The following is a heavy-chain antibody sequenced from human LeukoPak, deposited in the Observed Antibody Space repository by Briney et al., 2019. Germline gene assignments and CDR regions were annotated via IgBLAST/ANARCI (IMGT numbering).Heavy chain of an antibody. CDR2: IWYDGNNK. Sequence: GGSLRLSCAASEFTFSSYGMHWVRQPPGKGLEWVAVIWYDGNNKYYADSVKGRFTISRDNSKNTLYLQMNNLRAEDTAVYYCAKDMVRGVSYYYYMDVWGKGTTVTVSS. J-gene: IGHJ6*03. CDR1: EFTFSSYG. V-gene: IGHV3-33*06. D-gene: IGHD3-10*01. CDR3: AKDMVRGVSYYYYMDV.